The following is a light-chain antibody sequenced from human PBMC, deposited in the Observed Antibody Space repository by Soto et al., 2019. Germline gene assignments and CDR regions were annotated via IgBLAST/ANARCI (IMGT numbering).Light chain of an antibody. J-gene: IGLJ3*02. CDR1: SGHSNYA. V-gene: IGLV4-69*01. Sequence: QPVLTQSPSASASLGASVKLTCTLSSGHSNYAIAWHQQQPEKGPRYLMKLNSDGSHSKGDGIPDRFSGSSSGAERYLTISSLQSEDDADYYCQTWVAGIQVFGGGTKLTVL. CDR3: QTWVAGIQV. CDR2: LNSDGSH.